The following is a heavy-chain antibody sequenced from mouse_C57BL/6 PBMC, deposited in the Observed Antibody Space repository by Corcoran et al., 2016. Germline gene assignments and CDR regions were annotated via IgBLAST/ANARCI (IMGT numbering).Heavy chain of an antibody. CDR3: VRDSNWYFDV. J-gene: IGHJ1*03. Sequence: QIQLVQSGPELKKPGETVKISCRASGYTFTTYGMSWVKQAPGKGLKGMGWINTYSGVPTYDDDFKGRFAFSLETSASTAYLQINSLKNEDTATYFCVRDSNWYFDVWGTGTTVTVSS. CDR1: GYTFTTYG. D-gene: IGHD2-5*01. V-gene: IGHV9-3*01. CDR2: INTYSGVP.